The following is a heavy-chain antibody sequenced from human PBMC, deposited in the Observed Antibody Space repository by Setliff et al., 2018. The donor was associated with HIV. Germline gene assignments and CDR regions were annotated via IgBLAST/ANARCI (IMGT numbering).Heavy chain of an antibody. J-gene: IGHJ4*02. D-gene: IGHD1-7*01. Sequence: GGSLRLSCVGSGFTFSNHWMQWVRQAPGKGLVWVSRINYHGSDIYYADSVKGRFTISRDNAKNSLYLQMNTLRAEDTAVYYCAREGITGTTLHPYWGQGTLVTVSS. CDR1: GFTFSNHW. CDR2: INYHGSDI. CDR3: AREGITGTTLHPY. V-gene: IGHV3-74*01.